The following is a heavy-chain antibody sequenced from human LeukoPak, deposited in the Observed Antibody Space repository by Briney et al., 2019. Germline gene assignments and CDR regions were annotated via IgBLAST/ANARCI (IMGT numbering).Heavy chain of an antibody. CDR3: ASDCSGGSCTNRGFDY. CDR2: MNPNSGNT. J-gene: IGHJ4*02. CDR1: GYTFTSYD. Sequence: ASVKVSCKASGYTFTSYDINWVRQAAGQGLEWMGWMNPNSGNTGYAQKFQGRVTMTRNTSISTAYMELSSLRSEDTAVYYCASDCSGGSCTNRGFDYWGQGTLVTVSS. D-gene: IGHD2-15*01. V-gene: IGHV1-8*01.